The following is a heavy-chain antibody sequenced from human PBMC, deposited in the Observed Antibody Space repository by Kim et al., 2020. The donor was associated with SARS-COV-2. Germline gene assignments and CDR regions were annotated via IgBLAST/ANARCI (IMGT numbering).Heavy chain of an antibody. Sequence: ADSVRGRFTISRDNSKNTVYLQMNSLRAEDTAVYYCAKDFSTTYCIGDCLEYWGQGTLVTVSS. CDR3: AKDFSTTYCIGDCLEY. V-gene: IGHV3-23*01. J-gene: IGHJ4*02. D-gene: IGHD2-21*01.